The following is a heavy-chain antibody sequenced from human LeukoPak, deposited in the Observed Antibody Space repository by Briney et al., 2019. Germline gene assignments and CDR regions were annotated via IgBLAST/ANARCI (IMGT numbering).Heavy chain of an antibody. D-gene: IGHD2-15*01. CDR1: GFTFSSYA. CDR2: ISYGGSNK. CDR3: ARVLRYCSGGNCYSGGLGYMDV. Sequence: GGSLRLSCAASGFTFSSYAMHWVRQAPGKGLEWVAVISYGGSNKYYADSVKGRFTISRDNAKNSLFLQMNSLRAEDTAVYYCARVLRYCSGGNCYSGGLGYMDVWGKGTTVTISS. J-gene: IGHJ6*03. V-gene: IGHV3-30*04.